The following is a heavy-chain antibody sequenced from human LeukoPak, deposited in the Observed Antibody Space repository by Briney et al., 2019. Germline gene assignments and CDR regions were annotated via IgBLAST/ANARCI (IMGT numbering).Heavy chain of an antibody. J-gene: IGHJ4*02. CDR3: ARDFGS. Sequence: SETLSLTCGVSGGSVSSTNWWTWIRQPPGKGLEWIGEVHLDGRTNFNPSLKSRLTMSVDLSENHVSLKLTSVTAADTAVYYCARDFGSWGQGTLVTVSS. CDR2: VHLDGRT. D-gene: IGHD3-3*01. V-gene: IGHV4-4*02. CDR1: GGSVSSTNW.